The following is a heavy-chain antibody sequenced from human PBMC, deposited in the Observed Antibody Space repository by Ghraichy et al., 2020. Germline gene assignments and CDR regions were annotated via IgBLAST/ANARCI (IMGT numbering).Heavy chain of an antibody. CDR1: GFTFSRSA. D-gene: IGHD3-10*01. V-gene: IGHV3-48*02. Sequence: GGSLRLSCAASGFTFSRSAMNWVRQAPGKGLEWVAYISDGGGTIHYANSVKGRFTISRDNGKNLLFLQMDNLRDDDTAVYYCASYGWGGRFLDHWGQGTLVTVS. CDR3: ASYGWGGRFLDH. CDR2: ISDGGGTI. J-gene: IGHJ4*02.